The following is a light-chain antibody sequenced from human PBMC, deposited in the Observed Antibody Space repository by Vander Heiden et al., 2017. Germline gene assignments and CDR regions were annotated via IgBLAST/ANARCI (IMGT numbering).Light chain of an antibody. V-gene: IGKV3-20*01. CDR3: QQDGSLPYT. J-gene: IGKJ2*01. Sequence: EIVLTQSPGTLSLSPGETATLTCRASQSVSANSLAWYQQKAGQTPRLLISGASNRAAGFPDRFSGSASGTDFTLTIANLETEDFAVYYCQQDGSLPYTFGQGTRLEIK. CDR2: GAS. CDR1: QSVSANS.